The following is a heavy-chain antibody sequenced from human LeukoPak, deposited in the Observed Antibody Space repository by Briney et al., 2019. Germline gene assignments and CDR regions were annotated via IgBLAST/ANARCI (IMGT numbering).Heavy chain of an antibody. J-gene: IGHJ3*02. CDR2: IIPIFGTA. Sequence: SVKVSCKASGGTFSSYAMSWVRQAPGQGLEWMGRIIPIFGTANYAQKFQGRVTITTDESTSTAYMELSSLRSEDTAVYYCASRHLEWTPVAFDIWGQGTMVTVSS. CDR1: GGTFSSYA. D-gene: IGHD3-3*01. V-gene: IGHV1-69*05. CDR3: ASRHLEWTPVAFDI.